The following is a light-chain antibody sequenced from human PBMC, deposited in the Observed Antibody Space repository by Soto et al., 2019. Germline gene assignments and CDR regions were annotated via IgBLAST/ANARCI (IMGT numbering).Light chain of an antibody. CDR1: SSDVGGYKY. CDR2: DVT. V-gene: IGLV2-14*03. J-gene: IGLJ2*01. CDR3: SSYTGSSTLV. Sequence: QSALTQPASVSGSPGQSITISCTGTSSDVGGYKYVSWYQQHPGKAPKLMIYDVTNRPSGVSNRFSGSKSGNTASLTISGLQADDEAEYYCSSYTGSSTLVFGGGTKVTVL.